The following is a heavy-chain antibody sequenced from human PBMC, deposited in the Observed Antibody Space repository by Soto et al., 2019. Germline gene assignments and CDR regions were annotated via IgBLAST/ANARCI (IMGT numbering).Heavy chain of an antibody. CDR3: ATPPTGYSSSWYMVEI. D-gene: IGHD6-13*01. CDR2: ISGSGGST. Sequence: EVQLLESGGGLVQPGGSLRLSCAASGFTFSSYAMSWVRQAPGKGLEWVSAISGSGGSTYYADSVKGRFTISRDNSKNTLYLQMNGLRAEDTAVYYCATPPTGYSSSWYMVEIWGQGTMVTVSS. CDR1: GFTFSSYA. V-gene: IGHV3-23*01. J-gene: IGHJ3*02.